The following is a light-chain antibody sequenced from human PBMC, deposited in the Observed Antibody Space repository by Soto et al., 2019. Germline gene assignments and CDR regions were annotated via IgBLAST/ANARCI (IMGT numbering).Light chain of an antibody. J-gene: IGKJ1*01. V-gene: IGKV1-27*01. Sequence: DIQMTQSPSSLSASVGDTVTITCRASQSISNYLAWYQQKPGQVPNLLIYAASTLQSGVPSRFSGSGSGTAFTLTISSLRPEDVATYYCQKYNTAPRTFGQGTKVEI. CDR1: QSISNY. CDR2: AAS. CDR3: QKYNTAPRT.